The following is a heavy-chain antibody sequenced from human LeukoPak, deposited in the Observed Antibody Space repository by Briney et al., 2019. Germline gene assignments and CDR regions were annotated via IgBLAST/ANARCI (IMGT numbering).Heavy chain of an antibody. D-gene: IGHD3-10*01. J-gene: IGHJ5*02. CDR3: ARDEKYYYGSGSCWFDP. CDR2: ISAYNGNT. CDR1: VYTFTSYG. V-gene: IGHV1-18*01. Sequence: ASVKVSCKASVYTFTSYGISWVRQAPGQGLEGMGWISAYNGNTNYAQKLQGRVTMTTDTSTSTAYMELRSLRSDDTAVYYCARDEKYYYGSGSCWFDPWGQGTLVTVSS.